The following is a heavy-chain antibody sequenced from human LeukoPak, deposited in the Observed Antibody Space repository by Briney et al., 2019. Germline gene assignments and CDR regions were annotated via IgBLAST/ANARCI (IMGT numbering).Heavy chain of an antibody. CDR1: GGTFSSYA. J-gene: IGHJ4*02. CDR3: ARDSGYYYSHFDY. D-gene: IGHD3-22*01. Sequence: SVKVSCKASGGTFSSYAISWVRQAPGQGLEWMGRIIPILGIANYAQKFQGGVTITADKSTSTAYMELSSLRSEDTAVYYCARDSGYYYSHFDYWGQGTLVTVSS. CDR2: IIPILGIA. V-gene: IGHV1-69*04.